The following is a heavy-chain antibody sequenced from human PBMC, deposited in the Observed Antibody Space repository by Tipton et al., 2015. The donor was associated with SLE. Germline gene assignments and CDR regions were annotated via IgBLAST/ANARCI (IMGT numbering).Heavy chain of an antibody. CDR3: ASQREARIAARPSWYFDL. V-gene: IGHV4-34*01. CDR2: IYYSGST. CDR1: GGSFSGYY. Sequence: TLSLTCAVYGGSFSGYYWGWIRQPPGKGLEWIGSIYYSGSTNYNPSLKSRVTISVDTSKNQFSLKLSSVTAADTAVYYCASQREARIAARPSWYFDLWGRGTLVTVSS. J-gene: IGHJ2*01. D-gene: IGHD6-6*01.